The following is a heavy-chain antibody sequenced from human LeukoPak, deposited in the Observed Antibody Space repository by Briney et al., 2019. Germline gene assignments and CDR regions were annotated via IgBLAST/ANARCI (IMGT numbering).Heavy chain of an antibody. Sequence: PGGSLRLSCAASGFTFSCYAMSWVRQAPGKGLEWVSAISGSGGSTYYADSVKGRFTISRDNSKNTLYLQMNSLRAEDTAVYYCAKDSAVAAYQYYFDYWGQGTLVTVSS. CDR3: AKDSAVAAYQYYFDY. D-gene: IGHD6-19*01. CDR2: ISGSGGST. CDR1: GFTFSCYA. J-gene: IGHJ4*02. V-gene: IGHV3-23*01.